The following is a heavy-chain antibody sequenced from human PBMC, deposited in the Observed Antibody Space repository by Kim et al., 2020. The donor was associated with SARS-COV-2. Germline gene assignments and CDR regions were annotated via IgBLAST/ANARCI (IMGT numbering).Heavy chain of an antibody. CDR1: GFAPSDYW. V-gene: IGHV3-74*01. D-gene: IGHD3-10*01. CDR3: AASDYFHY. CDR2: SKYDGSST. J-gene: IGHJ4*02. Sequence: GGSLRLSCAASGFAPSDYWMHWVRQVPGKGPVWVSRSKYDGSSTYYADSVKGRFIISRDNAKNTLYLQINSLRVEDTAVYYCAASDYFHYWGQGTLVTV.